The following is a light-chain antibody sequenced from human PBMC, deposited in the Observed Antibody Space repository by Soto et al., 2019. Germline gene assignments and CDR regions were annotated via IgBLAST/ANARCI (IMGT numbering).Light chain of an antibody. V-gene: IGKV4-1*01. CDR2: WAS. Sequence: DLVMTQSPDSLAVSLGARATINCKSSQSVFYSSNNKNYLAWYQQKPGQPPKLLIYWASTRESGVPDRFSGSGSGTDFPLTISSLQAEDVAVDYCQQYYRPWTFGQGTKVESK. CDR3: QQYYRPWT. J-gene: IGKJ1*01. CDR1: QSVFYSSNNKNY.